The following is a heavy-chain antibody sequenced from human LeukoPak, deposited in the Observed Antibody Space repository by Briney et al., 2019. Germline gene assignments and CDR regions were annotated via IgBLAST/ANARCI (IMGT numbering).Heavy chain of an antibody. CDR2: ISSSSSYI. V-gene: IGHV3-21*04. Sequence: GGSLRLSCAASGFTLSSYTMNWVRQAPGKGLEWVTSISSSSSYIYYADSVKGRFTISRDNSKNTLYLQMNSLRVEDTALYYCAKVSWERSAAGHYWGQGTLVTVSS. J-gene: IGHJ4*02. CDR1: GFTLSSYT. D-gene: IGHD6-13*01. CDR3: AKVSWERSAAGHY.